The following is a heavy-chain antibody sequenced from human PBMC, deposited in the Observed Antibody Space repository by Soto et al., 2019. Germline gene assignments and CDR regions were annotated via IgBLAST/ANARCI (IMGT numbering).Heavy chain of an antibody. J-gene: IGHJ2*01. CDR3: ARPYTVAGSSYWRFDL. Sequence: EVQLVESGGGLVQPGGSLRLSCAASGFTFGPYWMTWVRQAPGKGLEWVAKIKPDGSEKYYVDSVKGRFTISRDNTKTSLYLQMNSLRAEDTAVYYCARPYTVAGSSYWRFDLWGRGTLVTVSS. D-gene: IGHD3-16*01. CDR1: GFTFGPYW. CDR2: IKPDGSEK. V-gene: IGHV3-7*01.